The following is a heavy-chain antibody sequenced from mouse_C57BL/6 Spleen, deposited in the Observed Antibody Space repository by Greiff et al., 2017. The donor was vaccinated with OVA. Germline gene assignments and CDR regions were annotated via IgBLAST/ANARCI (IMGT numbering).Heavy chain of an antibody. V-gene: IGHV5-12*01. D-gene: IGHD2-5*01. CDR3: ARHSKEGFDY. CDR2: ISNGGGST. J-gene: IGHJ2*01. CDR1: GFTFSDYY. Sequence: EVNVVESRGGLVQPGGSLKLSCAASGFTFSDYYMYWVRQTPEKRLEWVAYISNGGGSTYYPDTVKGRFTISRDNAKNTLYLQMSRLKSEDTAMYYCARHSKEGFDYWGQGTTLTVSS.